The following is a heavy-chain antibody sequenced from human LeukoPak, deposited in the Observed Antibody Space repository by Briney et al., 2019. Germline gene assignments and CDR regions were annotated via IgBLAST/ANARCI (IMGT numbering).Heavy chain of an antibody. J-gene: IGHJ6*02. CDR2: ISWNSGTI. CDR1: GFTFDDYA. V-gene: IGHV3-9*01. CDR3: AKDSADGYRAYYFGMDV. D-gene: IGHD5-24*01. Sequence: GRSLRLSCAASGFTFDDYAMHWVRQGPGKGLEWVSGISWNSGTIGYADSVKGRFTISRDNAKNSLYLQLSSLRPEDTALYCCAKDSADGYRAYYFGMDVWGQGTTVTVSS.